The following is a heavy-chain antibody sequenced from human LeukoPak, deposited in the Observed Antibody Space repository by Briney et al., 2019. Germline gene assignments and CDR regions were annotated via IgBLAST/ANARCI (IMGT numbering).Heavy chain of an antibody. CDR1: GGSISSSNW. CDR2: IYHSGST. D-gene: IGHD1-26*01. CDR3: ARDKIVGATHFDY. Sequence: PSETLSLTCAVSGGSISSSNWWSWVRQPPGKGLEWIGEIYHSGSTNYNPSLKSRVTISVDKSKNQFSLKMRSVTAADTAVYYCARDKIVGATHFDYWGQGTLVTVSS. J-gene: IGHJ4*02. V-gene: IGHV4-4*02.